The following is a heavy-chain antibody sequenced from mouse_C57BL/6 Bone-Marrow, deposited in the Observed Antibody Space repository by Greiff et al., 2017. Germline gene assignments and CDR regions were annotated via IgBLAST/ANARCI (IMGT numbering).Heavy chain of an antibody. CDR2: ISSGGSYT. J-gene: IGHJ4*01. CDR3: ARHRYYYGSRRYAMDY. V-gene: IGHV5-6*01. Sequence: EVQRVESGGDLVKPGGSLKLSCAASGFTFSSYGMSWVRQTPDKRLEWVATISSGGSYTYYPDSVKGRFTISRDNAKNTLYLQMRSLKSEDTAMYYCARHRYYYGSRRYAMDYWGQGTSVTVSS. D-gene: IGHD1-1*01. CDR1: GFTFSSYG.